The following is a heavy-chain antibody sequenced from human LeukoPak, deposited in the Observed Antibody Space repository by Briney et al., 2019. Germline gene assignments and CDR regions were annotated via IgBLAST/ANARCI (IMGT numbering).Heavy chain of an antibody. D-gene: IGHD5-18*01. CDR3: AKALDTYGYMRFDF. Sequence: GGSLRLSCAASGFTFSSYEMNWVRQAPGKGLEWVSYISSSGSTIYYADSVKGRFTISRDKSKNTMYLQMNSLRAEDTALYYCAKALDTYGYMRFDFWGQGTLVTVSS. CDR1: GFTFSSYE. J-gene: IGHJ4*02. CDR2: ISSSGSTI. V-gene: IGHV3-48*03.